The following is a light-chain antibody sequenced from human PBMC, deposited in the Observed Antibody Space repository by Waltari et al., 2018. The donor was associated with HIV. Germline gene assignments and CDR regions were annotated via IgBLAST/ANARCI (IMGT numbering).Light chain of an antibody. CDR1: SSNIGNNY. J-gene: IGLJ2*01. CDR2: DNN. CDR3: GTWDSSLSAVV. Sequence: QSVLVQPPSVSAALGQKVTISCSGSSSNIGNNYVSWYQQLPGTAPKLLIYDNNKRPSGIPDRFSGSKSGTSATLGITGLQTGDEADYYCGTWDSSLSAVVFGGGTKLTGL. V-gene: IGLV1-51*01.